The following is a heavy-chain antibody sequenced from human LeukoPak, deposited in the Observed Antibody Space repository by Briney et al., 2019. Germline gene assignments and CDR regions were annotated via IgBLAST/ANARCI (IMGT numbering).Heavy chain of an antibody. D-gene: IGHD5-12*01. J-gene: IGHJ5*02. CDR1: GFTFISYG. CDR2: ISGSGGSA. CDR3: ARDRVLRPP. V-gene: IGHV3-23*01. Sequence: GGSLRLSCAASGFTFISYGMTWVRQSPGKGLEWVSAISGSGGSAYYADSVKGRFTISRDNSKNTLYLQMNSLRAEDTAVYYCARDRVLRPPWGQGTLVTVSS.